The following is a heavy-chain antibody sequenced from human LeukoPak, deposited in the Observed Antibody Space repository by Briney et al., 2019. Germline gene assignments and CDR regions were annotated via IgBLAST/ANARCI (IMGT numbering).Heavy chain of an antibody. CDR3: AREGGCSSAKCPFDY. CDR1: GFTFSDYG. D-gene: IGHD2-2*01. CDR2: IWYDGNNK. Sequence: PGGSLRLSCAASGFTFSDYGIHWVRQAPGKGPEWVAVIWYDGNNKYYADSVKGRFTISRDNSKNMMYLQMNSLRAEDTAVYYCAREGGCSSAKCPFDYWGQGTLVTVPS. V-gene: IGHV3-33*01. J-gene: IGHJ4*02.